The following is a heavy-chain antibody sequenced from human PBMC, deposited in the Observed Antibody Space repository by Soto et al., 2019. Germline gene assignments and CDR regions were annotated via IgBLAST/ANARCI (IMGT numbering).Heavy chain of an antibody. V-gene: IGHV1-46*01. Sequence: VQLVQSGAEVKKPGASVKISCKASGYTFTSYYIHWMRQAPGQGLEWMGLINPSGGSTSYTQKFQGRLTMTRDTSTSTVYMELSSLTSDDTAIYYCARSGIVVVTPFDYWGQGTLVTVSS. CDR1: GYTFTSYY. J-gene: IGHJ4*02. CDR2: INPSGGST. CDR3: ARSGIVVVTPFDY. D-gene: IGHD2-21*02.